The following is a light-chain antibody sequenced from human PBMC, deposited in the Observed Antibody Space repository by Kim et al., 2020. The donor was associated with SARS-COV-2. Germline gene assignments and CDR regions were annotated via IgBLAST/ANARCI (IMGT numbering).Light chain of an antibody. CDR1: SSNLENNY. V-gene: IGLV1-51*01. Sequence: GQKVTMSCSGSSSNLENNYVSWYQQVPGTAPKLLMFDNDERPSGIPDRFSGSKSGTSATLGITGLQTGDEADYYCGTWDSNLSVYVFGTGTKVTVL. J-gene: IGLJ1*01. CDR3: GTWDSNLSVYV. CDR2: DND.